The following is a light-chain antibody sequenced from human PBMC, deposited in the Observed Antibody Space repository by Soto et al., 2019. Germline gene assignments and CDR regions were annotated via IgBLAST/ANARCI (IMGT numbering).Light chain of an antibody. CDR1: QSISIS. Sequence: EVLMTQSPATLSASPGERVALSCWASQSISISLAWIQQKPGQGPRLLIIGASTTANGVPDRFSGSGSGTEYTLTINSLQSDDVATSYCHQHDKSHPWAFGQGTKVDIK. CDR2: GAS. CDR3: HQHDKSHPWA. J-gene: IGKJ1*01. V-gene: IGKV3-15*01.